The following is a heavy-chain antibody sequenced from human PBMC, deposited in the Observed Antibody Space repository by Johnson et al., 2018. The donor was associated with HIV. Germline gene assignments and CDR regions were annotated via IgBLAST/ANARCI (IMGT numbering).Heavy chain of an antibody. CDR1: GFTVISNH. Sequence: EVQLVESGGGLIQPGGSLRLSCVASGFTVISNHMSWVRQAPGKGLEWVSAIYSGDSTNYADSVTGRFTISRDNSKNTLYLQMNSLRAEDTAVYYCARGEQWSLLGAFDIWGQGIMVTVSS. D-gene: IGHD6-19*01. CDR2: IYSGDST. CDR3: ARGEQWSLLGAFDI. J-gene: IGHJ3*02. V-gene: IGHV3-53*01.